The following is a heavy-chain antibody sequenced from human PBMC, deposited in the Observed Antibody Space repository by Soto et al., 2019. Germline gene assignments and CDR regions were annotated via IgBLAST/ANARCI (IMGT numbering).Heavy chain of an antibody. Sequence: ASVKVSCKASGYTFTGYYMHWVRQAPGQGLEWMGWINPNSGGTNYAQKFQGRVTMTRDTSTSTAYMELSSLRSEDTAVYYCARANAPPGYPVYNWFDPWGQGTLVTVSS. CDR2: INPNSGGT. D-gene: IGHD6-25*01. CDR3: ARANAPPGYPVYNWFDP. J-gene: IGHJ5*02. V-gene: IGHV1-2*02. CDR1: GYTFTGYY.